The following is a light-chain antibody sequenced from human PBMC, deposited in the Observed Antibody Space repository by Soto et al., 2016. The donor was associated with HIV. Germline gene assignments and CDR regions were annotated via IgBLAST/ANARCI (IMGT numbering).Light chain of an antibody. J-gene: IGKJ1*01. CDR3: QQYNTYPWT. Sequence: DIQMTQSPSSLSTSVGDTVTITCRASQGINNYVAWFQQKFGKAPKSLIYGASSLQSGVPSKFSGSGSGTDFTLSISNLQPEDFATYYCQQYNTYPWTFGQGTKVDLK. CDR2: GAS. V-gene: IGKV1-16*02. CDR1: QGINNY.